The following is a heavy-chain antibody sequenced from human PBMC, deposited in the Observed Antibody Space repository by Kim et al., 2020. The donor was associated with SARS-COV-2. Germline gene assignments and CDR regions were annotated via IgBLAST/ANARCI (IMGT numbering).Heavy chain of an antibody. V-gene: IGHV3-9*01. CDR3: AKSPSPYDSSGYSFDY. Sequence: GGSLRLSCAASGFTFDDYAMHWVRQAPGKGLEWVSGISWNSGSIGYADSVKGRFTISRDNAKNSLYLQMNSLRAEDTALYYCAKSPSPYDSSGYSFDYWGQGTLVTVSS. J-gene: IGHJ4*02. CDR1: GFTFDDYA. CDR2: ISWNSGSI. D-gene: IGHD3-22*01.